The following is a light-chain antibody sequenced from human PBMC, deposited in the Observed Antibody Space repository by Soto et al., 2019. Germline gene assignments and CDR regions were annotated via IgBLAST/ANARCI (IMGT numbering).Light chain of an antibody. V-gene: IGLV1-44*01. CDR1: SSNIGSKT. CDR2: NSY. J-gene: IGLJ1*01. Sequence: QSVLTQPPSASETPWQRVTISCSGSSSNIGSKTVNWYQQLPGTVPKLLIYNSYQRPSGVPDRFSGSKSGTSASLAISGLQSEDEADYYCAAWDASLNGYVFGAGTKVTVL. CDR3: AAWDASLNGYV.